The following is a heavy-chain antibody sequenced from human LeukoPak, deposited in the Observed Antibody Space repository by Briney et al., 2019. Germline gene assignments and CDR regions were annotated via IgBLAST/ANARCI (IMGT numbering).Heavy chain of an antibody. CDR3: ARNYYGSGSYFGN. J-gene: IGHJ4*02. D-gene: IGHD3-10*01. Sequence: GGSLRLSCAASGFTFSSNYMSWVRQAPGKGLEWVSVIYSGGSTYYADSVKGRFTISRDNSKNTLYLQMNSLRAEDTAVYYCARNYYGSGSYFGNWGQGTLVTVSS. CDR2: IYSGGST. CDR1: GFTFSSNY. V-gene: IGHV3-53*01.